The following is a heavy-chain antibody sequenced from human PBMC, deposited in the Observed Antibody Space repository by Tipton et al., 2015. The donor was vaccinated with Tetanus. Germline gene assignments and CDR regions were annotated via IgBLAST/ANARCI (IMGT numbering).Heavy chain of an antibody. CDR1: GFTFSSYG. D-gene: IGHD2-15*01. CDR2: IWYDGSNK. J-gene: IGHJ3*02. V-gene: IGHV3-33*01. CDR3: ARVPVVGYCSGGSCYSNPSDAFDI. Sequence: RSLRLSCAASGFTFSSYGMHWVRQAPGKGLEWVAVIWYDGSNKYYADSVKGRFTISRYNSKNTLYLHTNSLRAEDTAVYYCARVPVVGYCSGGSCYSNPSDAFDIWGQGTMVPVSS.